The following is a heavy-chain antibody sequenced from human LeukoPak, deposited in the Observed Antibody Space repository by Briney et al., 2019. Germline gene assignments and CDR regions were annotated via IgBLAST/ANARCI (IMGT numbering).Heavy chain of an antibody. CDR1: GYTFTSYD. V-gene: IGHV1-8*01. J-gene: IGHJ6*02. CDR3: ARELIVVVVAATRGESYYYYGMDV. D-gene: IGHD2-15*01. CDR2: MNPNSGNT. Sequence: ASVKVSCKASGYTFTSYDINWVRQATGQGLEWMGWMNPNSGNTGYAQKFQGRVTMTRNTSISTAYMELSSLRSEDTAVYYCARELIVVVVAATRGESYYYYGMDVWGQGTTVTASS.